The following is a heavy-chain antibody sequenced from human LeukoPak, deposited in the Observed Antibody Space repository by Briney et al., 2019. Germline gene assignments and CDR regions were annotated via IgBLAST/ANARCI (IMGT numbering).Heavy chain of an antibody. CDR1: GYTFTSYD. V-gene: IGHV1-8*01. Sequence: ASVKVSCKASGYTFTSYDINWVRQATGQGLEWMGWINPNSGDTSYAQKFQGRVTMTRDTSISTAYLELSSLRSDDSAVYYCARVQGALAFCSRTSCYNMDYWGQGILVTVSS. CDR2: INPNSGDT. CDR3: ARVQGALAFCSRTSCYNMDY. J-gene: IGHJ4*02. D-gene: IGHD2-2*02.